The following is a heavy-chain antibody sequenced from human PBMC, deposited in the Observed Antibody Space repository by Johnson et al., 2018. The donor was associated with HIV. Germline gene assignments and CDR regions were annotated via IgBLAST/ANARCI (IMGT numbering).Heavy chain of an antibody. CDR1: GLTFNNAW. CDR2: IKSETDGGTT. V-gene: IGHV3-15*01. Sequence: VQLVESGGGLVKPGGSLRLSCAASGLTFNNAWMSWVRQAPGKGLEWVGRIKSETDGGTTDYAAPVKDRFIISRDDSKDKLYLQMNSLKTEDTAVYYCATEAGIELWLIDAFDLWGQGTMVTVSS. D-gene: IGHD5-18*01. J-gene: IGHJ3*01. CDR3: ATEAGIELWLIDAFDL.